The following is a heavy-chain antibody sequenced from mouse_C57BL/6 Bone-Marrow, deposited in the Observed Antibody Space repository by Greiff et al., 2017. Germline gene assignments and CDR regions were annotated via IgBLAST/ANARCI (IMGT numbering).Heavy chain of an antibody. V-gene: IGHV1-69*01. Sequence: QVQLQQPGAELVMPGASVKLSCKASGYTFTSYWMHWVTQRPGQGLEWIGAIDPSASYTNYKQTFKGKSTLTVDKSSSTAYMQLSSLTSEDSAVYYCAREGYYYGSTGFDYWGQGTTLTVSS. CDR1: GYTFTSYW. J-gene: IGHJ2*01. CDR2: IDPSASYT. CDR3: AREGYYYGSTGFDY. D-gene: IGHD1-1*01.